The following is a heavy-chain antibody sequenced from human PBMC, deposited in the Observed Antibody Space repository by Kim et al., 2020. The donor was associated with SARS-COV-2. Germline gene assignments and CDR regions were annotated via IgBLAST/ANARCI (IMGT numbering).Heavy chain of an antibody. D-gene: IGHD1-26*01. Sequence: YADSVKGRFTISRDNSKNTLYLQMNSLRAEDTAVYYCAREEWELHDAFDIWGQGTMVTVSS. J-gene: IGHJ3*02. CDR3: AREEWELHDAFDI. V-gene: IGHV3-30*01.